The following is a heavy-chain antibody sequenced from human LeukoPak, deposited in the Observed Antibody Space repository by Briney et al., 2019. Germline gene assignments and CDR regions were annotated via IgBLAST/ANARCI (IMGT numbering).Heavy chain of an antibody. J-gene: IGHJ4*02. D-gene: IGHD3-3*01. V-gene: IGHV4-61*02. CDR2: IYTSGST. CDR1: GGSISSDSYY. Sequence: SQTLSLTCTVSGGSISSDSYYWSWIRQPAGKGLEWIGRIYTSGSTNYNPSLKSRVTISVDTSKNQFSLKLTSVTAADTAVYYCARDSGHYDFWSGYYTGPFDYWGQGTLVTVSS. CDR3: ARDSGHYDFWSGYYTGPFDY.